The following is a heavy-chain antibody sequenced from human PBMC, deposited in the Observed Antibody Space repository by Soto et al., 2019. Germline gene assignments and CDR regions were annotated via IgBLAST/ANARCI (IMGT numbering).Heavy chain of an antibody. Sequence: SETLSLTCTVSGGSISSYYWSWIRQPPGKGLEWIGYIYYSGSTNYNPSLKSRVTISVDTSKNQFSLKLSSVTAADTAVYYCARLYGDKLFDYWGQGTLVTVSS. CDR3: ARLYGDKLFDY. V-gene: IGHV4-59*01. CDR1: GGSISSYY. CDR2: IYYSGST. D-gene: IGHD4-17*01. J-gene: IGHJ4*02.